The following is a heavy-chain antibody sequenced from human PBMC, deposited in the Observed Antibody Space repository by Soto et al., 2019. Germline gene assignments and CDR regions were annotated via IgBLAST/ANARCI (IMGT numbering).Heavy chain of an antibody. Sequence: GESLKISCAASGFTFSNAWMSWVRQAPGKGLEWVGRIKSKTDGGTTDYAAPVKGRFTISRDDSKNTLYLQMNSLKTEDTAVYYCTTALMVRGLYYYMDVWGKGTTVTVSS. J-gene: IGHJ6*03. D-gene: IGHD3-10*01. CDR1: GFTFSNAW. CDR3: TTALMVRGLYYYMDV. V-gene: IGHV3-15*01. CDR2: IKSKTDGGTT.